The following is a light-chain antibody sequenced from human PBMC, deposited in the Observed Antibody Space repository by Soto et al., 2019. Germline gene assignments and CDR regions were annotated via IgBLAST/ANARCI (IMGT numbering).Light chain of an antibody. CDR3: SSYTGSSTVV. CDR2: DVS. J-gene: IGLJ2*01. Sequence: QSALTQPASVSGSPGQSITISCTGTSSDVGGYNYVSWYQQHPGKAPKLMIYDVSNRPSGVSNRLSGSKSGNTASLTISGLPAEDEDDYYCSSYTGSSTVVFGGGTKLTVL. CDR1: SSDVGGYNY. V-gene: IGLV2-14*03.